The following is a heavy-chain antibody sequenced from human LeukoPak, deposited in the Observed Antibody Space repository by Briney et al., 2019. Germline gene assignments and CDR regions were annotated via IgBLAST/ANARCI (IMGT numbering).Heavy chain of an antibody. J-gene: IGHJ4*02. D-gene: IGHD1-7*01. V-gene: IGHV1-18*01. Sequence: GASVKVSCKASGYTFTSYGISWVRQAPGQGLEWMGWISAYNGNTNYAQKLQGRVTMTRDTSISTAYMELSRLRSDDTAVYYCARGGWNYVRFYFDYWGQGTLVTVSS. CDR3: ARGGWNYVRFYFDY. CDR1: GYTFTSYG. CDR2: ISAYNGNT.